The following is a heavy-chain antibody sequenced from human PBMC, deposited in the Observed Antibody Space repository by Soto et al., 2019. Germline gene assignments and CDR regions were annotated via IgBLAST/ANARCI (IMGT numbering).Heavy chain of an antibody. Sequence: ETLSLTCAVSGGSMGGYYWSWMRQPPGERLEWIGHFYYSGGANYNPSLRSRVTISGVMSKNQISLSLRSMTAADTAFYYCARMPVGTHRPPGSSDACGPAALVTLSS. CDR2: FYYSGGA. V-gene: IGHV4-59*12. J-gene: IGHJ5*02. D-gene: IGHD2-21*02. CDR1: GGSMGGYY. CDR3: ARMPVGTHRPPGSSDA.